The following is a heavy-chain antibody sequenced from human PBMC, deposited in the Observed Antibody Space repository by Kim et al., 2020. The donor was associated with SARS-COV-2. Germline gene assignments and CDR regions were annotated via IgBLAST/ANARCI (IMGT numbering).Heavy chain of an antibody. J-gene: IGHJ4*02. CDR3: ASGRCSSGDSLDY. D-gene: IGHD4-17*01. Sequence: DAVKGRVIISRDTSKNTLFLHMNSLRSEDTAVYSCASGRCSSGDSLDYWGQGTLVTVSS. V-gene: IGHV3-53*01.